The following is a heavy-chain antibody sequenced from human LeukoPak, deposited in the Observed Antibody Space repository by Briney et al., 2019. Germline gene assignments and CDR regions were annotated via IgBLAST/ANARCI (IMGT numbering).Heavy chain of an antibody. CDR1: GFTFSSYD. V-gene: IGHV3-48*04. CDR3: ARSIRGSGYMDV. Sequence: GGSLRLSCAASGFTFSSYDMTWVRQAPGKGLEWVSYISSSGSTIYYADSVKGRFTISRDNAKNSLYLQMNSLRAEDTAAYYCARSIRGSGYMDVWGKGTTVTVSS. D-gene: IGHD1-14*01. J-gene: IGHJ6*03. CDR2: ISSSGSTI.